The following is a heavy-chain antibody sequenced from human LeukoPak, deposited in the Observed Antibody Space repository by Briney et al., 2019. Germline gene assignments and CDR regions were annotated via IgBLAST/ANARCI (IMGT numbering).Heavy chain of an antibody. CDR2: INHSGST. J-gene: IGHJ5*02. CDR1: GGSFSGYY. V-gene: IGHV4-34*01. Sequence: SETLSLTCAVYGGSFSGYYWSWIRQPPGKGLEWIGEINHSGSTNYNPSLKSRVTISVDTSKNQFSLKLSSVTAADTAVYYCARGGLQWLVGSHWFDPWGQGTLVTVSS. CDR3: ARGGLQWLVGSHWFDP. D-gene: IGHD6-19*01.